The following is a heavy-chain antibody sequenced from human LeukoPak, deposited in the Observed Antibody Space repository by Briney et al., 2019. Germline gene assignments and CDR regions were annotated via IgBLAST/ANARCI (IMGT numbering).Heavy chain of an antibody. V-gene: IGHV3-21*01. D-gene: IGHD2-2*01. J-gene: IGHJ5*02. CDR1: GFTFSSYW. CDR3: ARDYCSSTSCYLDP. Sequence: PGGSLRLSCAASGFTFSSYWMHWVRQAPGKGLEWVSSISSSSSYIYYADSVKGRFTISRDNAKNSLHLQMNSLRAEDTAVYYCARDYCSSTSCYLDPWGQGTLVTVSS. CDR2: ISSSSSYI.